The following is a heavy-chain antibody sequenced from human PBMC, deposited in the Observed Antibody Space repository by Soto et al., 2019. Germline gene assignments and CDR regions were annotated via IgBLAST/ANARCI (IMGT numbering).Heavy chain of an antibody. D-gene: IGHD3-3*01. J-gene: IGHJ4*02. CDR1: GYTFTSYG. CDR3: AADDTTIFF. V-gene: IGHV1-18*01. CDR2: ISAYNGNT. Sequence: ASVKVSCKASGYTFTSYGISWVRQAPGQGLEWMGWISAYNGNTNYAQKLQGRVTLTRDKSTRTVYMVLKSLTSDDTAVYFCAADDTTIFFWGPGTLVTVSS.